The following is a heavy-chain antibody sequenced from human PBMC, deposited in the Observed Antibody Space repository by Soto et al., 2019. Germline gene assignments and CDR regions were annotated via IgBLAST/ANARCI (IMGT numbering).Heavy chain of an antibody. CDR1: GFSFSSNV. V-gene: IGHV3-30-3*01. CDR2: MSPDGGLK. J-gene: IGHJ4*02. Sequence: QEQLVESGGGVVQPGRSLRLYCVASGFSFSSNVLHWVRQAPGKGLEWVAVMSPDGGLKFYTDSVRGRFTISRDNSKSTNYLEMNYLRPEDTAIYYCALDKILSGPDSFDSWGQGTLVTVSS. D-gene: IGHD2-8*02. CDR3: ALDKILSGPDSFDS.